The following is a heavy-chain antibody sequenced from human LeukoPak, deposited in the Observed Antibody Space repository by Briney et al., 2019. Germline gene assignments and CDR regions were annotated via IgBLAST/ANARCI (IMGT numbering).Heavy chain of an antibody. CDR2: ISWDGGST. J-gene: IGHJ3*02. Sequence: GGSLRLSCAASGFTFDDYTMHWVRQAPGKGLEWVSLISWDGGSTCYADSVKGRFTISRDNSKNSLYLQMNSLRTEDTALYYCAKDRPARGGSWYPDAFDIWGQGTMVTVSS. CDR1: GFTFDDYT. V-gene: IGHV3-43*01. D-gene: IGHD2-15*01. CDR3: AKDRPARGGSWYPDAFDI.